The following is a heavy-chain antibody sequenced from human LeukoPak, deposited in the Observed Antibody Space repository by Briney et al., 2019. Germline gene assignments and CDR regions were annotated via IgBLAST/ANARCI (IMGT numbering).Heavy chain of an antibody. D-gene: IGHD3-10*01. CDR1: GFTFSSYG. Sequence: GGSLRLSCAASGFTFSSYGMHWVRQAPGKGLEWVAFIRYDGSNKYYADSVKGRFTISRDNAKNSLYLQMNSLRAEDTALYYCARDALPYYYGSGRGSAVAHYWGQGTLVTVSS. V-gene: IGHV3-30*02. CDR2: IRYDGSNK. CDR3: ARDALPYYYGSGRGSAVAHY. J-gene: IGHJ4*02.